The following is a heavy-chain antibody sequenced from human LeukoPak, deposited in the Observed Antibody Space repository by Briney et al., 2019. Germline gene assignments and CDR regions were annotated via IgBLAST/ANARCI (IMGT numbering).Heavy chain of an antibody. Sequence: SETLSLTCTVSGGSISSSSYYWGWIRQPPGKGLEWIGSIYYSGSTYYNPSLKSRVTISVDTSKNQFSLKLSSVTAADTAVYYCARVPYYDSSGYFDYWGQGTLVTVSS. CDR3: ARVPYYDSSGYFDY. CDR1: GGSISSSSYY. CDR2: IYYSGST. V-gene: IGHV4-39*07. D-gene: IGHD3-22*01. J-gene: IGHJ4*02.